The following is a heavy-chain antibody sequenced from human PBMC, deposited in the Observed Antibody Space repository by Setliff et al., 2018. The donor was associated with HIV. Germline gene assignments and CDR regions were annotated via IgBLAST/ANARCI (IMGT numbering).Heavy chain of an antibody. V-gene: IGHV1-46*01. J-gene: IGHJ6*02. CDR3: ARGSDSGSYSYYYGMDV. CDR1: GYTFSSYY. Sequence: ASVKVSCKASGYTFSSYYMHWVRQAPGQGLEWMGIINPSGGSTAYPQKFQGRVTVTRDTSTSTAYMELNSLRSEDTAVYYCARGSDSGSYSYYYGMDVWGQGTTVTVSS. D-gene: IGHD3-10*01. CDR2: INPSGGST.